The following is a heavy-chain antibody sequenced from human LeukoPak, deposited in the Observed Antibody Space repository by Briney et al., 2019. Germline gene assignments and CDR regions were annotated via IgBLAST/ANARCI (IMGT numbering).Heavy chain of an antibody. CDR1: GYTFNSFI. J-gene: IGHJ4*02. V-gene: IGHV1-18*01. CDR3: AREWKYCGAPSCGYYFDY. Sequence: ASVKVSCKASGYTFNSFIINWVRQAPGQGGEWMGWISTYNGNTNHSQKLQGRVTMTTDTSTSTAYRELRSLRSDDTAVYYCAREWKYCGAPSCGYYFDYWGQGTLVTVSS. CDR2: ISTYNGNT. D-gene: IGHD2-21*01.